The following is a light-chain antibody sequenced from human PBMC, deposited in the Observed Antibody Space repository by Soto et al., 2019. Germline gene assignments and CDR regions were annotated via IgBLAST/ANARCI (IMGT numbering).Light chain of an antibody. J-gene: IGKJ5*01. CDR1: QSVSRK. CDR3: QHYNTLTSIT. Sequence: EIVMTQSPVTLSVSPGERATLSCRASQSVSRKLVWYQQKPCQAPMLLIYDTSTRATGIPARFSGSGSGTAFTLAISSLQSEDFAVYYCQHYNTLTSITFGQGTRLVIK. CDR2: DTS. V-gene: IGKV3-15*01.